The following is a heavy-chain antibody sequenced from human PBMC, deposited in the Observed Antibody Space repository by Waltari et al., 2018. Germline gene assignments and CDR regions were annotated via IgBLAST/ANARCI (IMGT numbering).Heavy chain of an antibody. CDR2: VYHRGTT. Sequence: QVQLRESGPGLVKSSETLTLTCDVSGDSISSGFYWAWIRQPPGKGPEWIGSVYHRGTTFYNPSLKVRVTMSVDTSKKHFSLSLTSVTAADTAVYYCARATCSHGGCSMYYFYYYMDVWGKGITVTVSS. V-gene: IGHV4-38-2*01. D-gene: IGHD1-26*01. J-gene: IGHJ6*03. CDR1: GDSISSGFY. CDR3: ARATCSHGGCSMYYFYYYMDV.